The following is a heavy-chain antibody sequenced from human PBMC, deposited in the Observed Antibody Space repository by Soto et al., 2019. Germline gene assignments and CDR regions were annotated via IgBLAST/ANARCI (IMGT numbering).Heavy chain of an antibody. Sequence: SETLSLTCTVSGGFVNSDTHPWSWIRQTPGKRLEWIAFLYSGGSTKNPSLRSRVTMSVDTSKNQFSLKLRSVIVADTAVYHCARFVRSCSATTCSTRADVWGQGITVTVSS. V-gene: IGHV4-61*01. CDR2: LYSGGST. D-gene: IGHD2-2*01. CDR1: GGFVNSDTHP. J-gene: IGHJ6*02. CDR3: ARFVRSCSATTCSTRADV.